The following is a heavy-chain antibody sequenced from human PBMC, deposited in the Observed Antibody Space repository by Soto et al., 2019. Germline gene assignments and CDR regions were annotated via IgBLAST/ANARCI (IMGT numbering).Heavy chain of an antibody. CDR3: ARSGSGNNNYYYYGMDV. V-gene: IGHV4-34*01. Sequence: SETLSLTYAVYGGSFSGYYWSWIRQPPGKGLEWIGEINHSGSTNYNPSLKSRVTISVDTSKNQFSLKLSSVTAADTAVYYCARSGSGNNNYYYYGMDVWGQGTTVTVSS. J-gene: IGHJ6*02. CDR2: INHSGST. D-gene: IGHD3-3*01. CDR1: GGSFSGYY.